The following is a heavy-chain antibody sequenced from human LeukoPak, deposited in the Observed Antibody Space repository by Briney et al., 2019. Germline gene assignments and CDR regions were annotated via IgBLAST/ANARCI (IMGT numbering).Heavy chain of an antibody. CDR3: PKSGGSHDLDAFDI. J-gene: IGHJ3*02. CDR2: IYNGDTT. D-gene: IGHD3-16*01. V-gene: IGHV3-53*01. CDR1: VSANY. Sequence: GGSLRLSCAVSANYMNWVRLAPGKGLEWVSIIYNGDTTYYADSVKGRFTISRDNSRNTLYLQMNSLRAEDTAVYSCPKSGGSHDLDAFDIWGQGTMVTVSS.